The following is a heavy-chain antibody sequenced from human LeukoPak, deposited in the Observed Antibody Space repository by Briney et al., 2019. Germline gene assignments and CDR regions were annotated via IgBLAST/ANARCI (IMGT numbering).Heavy chain of an antibody. CDR1: GCTFSSYW. CDR3: ARDRESLDYVWGSYRFFDY. V-gene: IGHV3-7*03. D-gene: IGHD3-16*02. CDR2: IKQDGSEK. J-gene: IGHJ4*02. Sequence: GGSLRLSWAAAGCTFSSYWMRWVRQAPGKGLEWVANIKQDGSEKYYVDSVEGGFTISRDNAKNSLYLQMNSLRAEDTAVYYCARDRESLDYVWGSYRFFDYWGQGTLVTVSS.